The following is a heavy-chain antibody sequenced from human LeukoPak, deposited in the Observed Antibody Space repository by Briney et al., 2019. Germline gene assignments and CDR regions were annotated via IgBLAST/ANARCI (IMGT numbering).Heavy chain of an antibody. CDR3: ARDKSNKGHDC. CDR1: GFALSDYY. CDR2: IGNGGSNII. J-gene: IGHJ4*02. V-gene: IGHV3-11*01. Sequence: TGGSLRLSCAASGFALSDYYMTWIRQAPGKGLEWISYIGNGGSNIILYADSVKGRFTVFRDYAKNSLYLQMNSLRAEDTAVYYCARDKSNKGHDCWGQGTLVTVSS.